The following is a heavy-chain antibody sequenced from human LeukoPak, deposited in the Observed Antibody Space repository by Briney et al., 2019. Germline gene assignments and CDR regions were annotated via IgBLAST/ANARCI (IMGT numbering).Heavy chain of an antibody. CDR3: ARVTAYCSSTSCYFTRVGYYYMDV. CDR1: GGSFGGYY. Sequence: SETLSLTCAVYGGSFGGYYWSWIRQPPGKGLEWIGEINHSGSTNYNPSLKSRVTISVDTSKNQFSLKLSSVTAADTAVYYCARVTAYCSSTSCYFTRVGYYYMDVWGKGTTVTVSS. V-gene: IGHV4-34*01. CDR2: INHSGST. J-gene: IGHJ6*03. D-gene: IGHD2-2*01.